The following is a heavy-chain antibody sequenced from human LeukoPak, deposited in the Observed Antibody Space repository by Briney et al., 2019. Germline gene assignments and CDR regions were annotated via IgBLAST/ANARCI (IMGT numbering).Heavy chain of an antibody. CDR2: IRYDGSNK. J-gene: IGHJ6*03. CDR3: ARAQGYCSSTSCSYYYYYYMDV. CDR1: GFTFSSYG. D-gene: IGHD2-2*01. Sequence: GGSLRLSCAASGFTFSSYGMHWVRQAPGKGLEWVAFIRYDGSNKYYADSVKGRFTISRDNSKNTLYLQMNSLRAEDTAVYYCARAQGYCSSTSCSYYYYYYMDVWGKGTTVTISS. V-gene: IGHV3-30*02.